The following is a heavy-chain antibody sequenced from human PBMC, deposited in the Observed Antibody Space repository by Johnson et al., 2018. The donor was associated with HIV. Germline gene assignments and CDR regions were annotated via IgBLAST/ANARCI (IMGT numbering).Heavy chain of an antibody. D-gene: IGHD6-6*01. CDR3: ASYSSSDAFDL. J-gene: IGHJ3*01. CDR2: IKQDGSEK. CDR1: GFTFSSYW. V-gene: IGHV3-7*02. Sequence: VQLVESGGGLVQPGGSLRLSCAASGFTFSSYWMSWVRQAPGKGLEWVANIKQDGSEKYYVDSVKGRFTISRDNAKKSLYLQMNSLRAEDTAVYYCASYSSSDAFDLWGQGTMVTVSS.